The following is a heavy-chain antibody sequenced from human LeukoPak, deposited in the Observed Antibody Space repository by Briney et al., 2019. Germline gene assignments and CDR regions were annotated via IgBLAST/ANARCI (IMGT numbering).Heavy chain of an antibody. CDR2: IRGNGGDT. CDR3: VRLGGNDSGY. J-gene: IGHJ4*02. D-gene: IGHD4/OR15-4a*01. Sequence: PGGSLRLSCSASGFTFSDYSMHWDRQAPGKGLEYVSAIRGNGGDTNYADSVKGRFTVSRDNSKNTLYLQMSSLRTEDTAVYYCVRLGGNDSGYWGQGTLVTVSS. V-gene: IGHV3-64D*06. CDR1: GFTFSDYS.